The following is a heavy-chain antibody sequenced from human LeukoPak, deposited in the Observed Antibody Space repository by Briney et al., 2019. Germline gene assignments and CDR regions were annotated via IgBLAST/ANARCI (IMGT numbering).Heavy chain of an antibody. CDR1: GFTFSRYA. V-gene: IGHV3-30-3*01. CDR2: ISYHGSNQ. J-gene: IGHJ4*02. CDR3: ASDPFDSSGYYPLDY. Sequence: GGSLRLSCAASGFTFSRYAMHWVRQAPGKGLEWVAVISYHGSNQYYADSMKGRFTIPRDNSKSTLYLQMNSLRPEDTAVYYCASDPFDSSGYYPLDYWGQGTLVTVSS. D-gene: IGHD3-22*01.